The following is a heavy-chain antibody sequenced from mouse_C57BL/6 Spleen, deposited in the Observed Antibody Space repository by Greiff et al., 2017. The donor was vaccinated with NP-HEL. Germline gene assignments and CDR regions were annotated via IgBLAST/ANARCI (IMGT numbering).Heavy chain of an antibody. CDR3: ARRGGTWDDAMDY. CDR1: GYTFTSYW. Sequence: VQLQQPGAELVKPGASVKLSCKASGYTFTSYWMHWVKQRPGQGLEWIGMIHPNSGSTNYNEKFKSKATLTVDKSSSTAYMQLSSLTSENSAVYYCARRGGTWDDAMDYWGQGTSVTVSS. D-gene: IGHD4-1*01. V-gene: IGHV1-64*01. J-gene: IGHJ4*01. CDR2: IHPNSGST.